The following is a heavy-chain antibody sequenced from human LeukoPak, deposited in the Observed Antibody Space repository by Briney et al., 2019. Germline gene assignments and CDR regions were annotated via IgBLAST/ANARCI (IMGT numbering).Heavy chain of an antibody. D-gene: IGHD5/OR15-5a*01. V-gene: IGHV1-18*01. CDR1: GYTFTSYG. CDR2: ISAYNGNT. CDR3: ARERPDLPLYYYYYGMDV. Sequence: RASVKVSCKASGYTFTSYGISWVRQAPGQGLEWMGWISAYNGNTNYAQKLQGRVTMTTDTSTSTAYMELRSLRSDDTAVYYCARERPDLPLYYYYYGMDVWGQGTTVTVSS. J-gene: IGHJ6*02.